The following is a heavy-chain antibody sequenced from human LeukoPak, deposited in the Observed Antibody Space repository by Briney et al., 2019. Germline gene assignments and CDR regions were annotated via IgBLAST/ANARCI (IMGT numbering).Heavy chain of an antibody. Sequence: SVKVSCKASGGTFSSYAISWVRQAPGQGLEWMGGIIPIFGTANYAQKFQGRVTITADESTSTAYMELSSLRSEDTAVYYCARDSSKMGVRYYNWFDPWGQGTLVTVSS. V-gene: IGHV1-69*13. CDR2: IIPIFGTA. CDR3: ARDSSKMGVRYYNWFDP. CDR1: GGTFSSYA. D-gene: IGHD3-16*01. J-gene: IGHJ5*02.